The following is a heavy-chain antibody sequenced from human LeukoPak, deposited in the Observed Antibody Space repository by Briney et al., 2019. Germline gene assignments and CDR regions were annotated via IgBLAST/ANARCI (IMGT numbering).Heavy chain of an antibody. D-gene: IGHD3-22*01. CDR2: IKTDGTNT. J-gene: IGHJ4*02. Sequence: GGSLRLSCAASGFTFTRHWMHWVRQAPGKGLEWVSRIKTDGTNTIYADFVEGRFTISRDNSKNTLYLQMNSLRAEDTAVYYCAKDKPAPRMIVVVCLDYWGQGTLVTVSS. CDR3: AKDKPAPRMIVVVCLDY. V-gene: IGHV3-74*01. CDR1: GFTFTRHW.